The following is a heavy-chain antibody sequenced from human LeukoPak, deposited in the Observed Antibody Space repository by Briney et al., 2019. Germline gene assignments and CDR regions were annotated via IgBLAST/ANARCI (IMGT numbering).Heavy chain of an antibody. CDR2: ISYSGST. Sequence: SETLSLTCTVSGGSISSYYCSWIRQPPGKGLEWIGYISYSGSTNYNPSLKSRVTVSVDTSKNQFSLKLSSVTAADTAVYYCARLGSNNWFDPWGQGTLVTVSS. CDR3: ARLGSNNWFDP. CDR1: GGSISSYY. J-gene: IGHJ5*02. V-gene: IGHV4-59*01.